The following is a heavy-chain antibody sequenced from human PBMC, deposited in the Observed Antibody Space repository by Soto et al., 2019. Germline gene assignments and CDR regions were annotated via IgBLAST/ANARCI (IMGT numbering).Heavy chain of an antibody. D-gene: IGHD3-22*01. CDR2: IYYRGST. Sequence: QVQLHESGPGLVRPSQTLSLTCNVSGGSISTADYCWSWIRQPPGKGLEWIGYIYYRGSTYYNPSLESRVAISIDTSKNQFSLNLTSVTAADTAVYFCVSDYDSGGYIGYWGQGTLVTVSS. CDR1: GGSISTADYC. V-gene: IGHV4-30-4*01. CDR3: VSDYDSGGYIGY. J-gene: IGHJ4*02.